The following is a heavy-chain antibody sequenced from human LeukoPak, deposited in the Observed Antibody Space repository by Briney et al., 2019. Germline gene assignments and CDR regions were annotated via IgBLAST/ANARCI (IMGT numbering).Heavy chain of an antibody. CDR2: IYHSGST. CDR1: GYSISSGYY. Sequence: SETLSLTCTVSGYSISSGYYWGWIRQPPGKGLEWIGSIYHSGSTYYNPSLKSRVTISVDTSKNQFSLKPSSVTAADTAVYYCARSGLGMNWFDPWGQGTLVTVSS. CDR3: ARSGLGMNWFDP. J-gene: IGHJ5*02. D-gene: IGHD3-16*01. V-gene: IGHV4-38-2*02.